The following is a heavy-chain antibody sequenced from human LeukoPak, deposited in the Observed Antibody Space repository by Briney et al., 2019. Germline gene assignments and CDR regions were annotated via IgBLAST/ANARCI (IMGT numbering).Heavy chain of an antibody. CDR3: AREGSRLVIHAFDI. CDR1: GFTFSSYA. D-gene: IGHD2-21*01. Sequence: PGRSLRLSCAASGFTFSSYAMHWVRQAPGKGLEWVAFIQNDASQIYYADSVKGRFTISRDNPKNTVYLQMNSLRTEDTAVYFCAREGSRLVIHAFDIWGQGTMVTVSS. J-gene: IGHJ3*02. V-gene: IGHV3-30*04. CDR2: IQNDASQI.